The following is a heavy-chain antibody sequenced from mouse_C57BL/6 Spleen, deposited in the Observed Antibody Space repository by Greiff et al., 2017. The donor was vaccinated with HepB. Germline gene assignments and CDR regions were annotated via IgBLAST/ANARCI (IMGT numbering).Heavy chain of an antibody. CDR2: INYDGSST. CDR3: ARTDGYHYFDY. CDR1: GFTFSDYY. V-gene: IGHV5-16*01. D-gene: IGHD2-3*01. Sequence: EVQLVESEGGLVQPGSSMKLSCTASGFTFSDYYMAWVRQVPEKGLEWVANINYDGSSTYYLDSLKSRFIISRDNAKNILYLQMSSLKSEDTATYYCARTDGYHYFDYWGQGTTLTVSS. J-gene: IGHJ2*01.